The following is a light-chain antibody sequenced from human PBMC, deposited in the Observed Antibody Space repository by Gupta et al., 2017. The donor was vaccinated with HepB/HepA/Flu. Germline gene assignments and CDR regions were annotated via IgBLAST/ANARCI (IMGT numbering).Light chain of an antibody. Sequence: SYELTQPPSVSVSPGQTASITCSGDKLGDKYACWYQQKPGQSPVLVIYQDSTRPSGIPARFSGSNSGNTATLTISGTQAMDEADYYCQAWDSNVVFGGGTKLTVL. CDR3: QAWDSNVV. V-gene: IGLV3-1*01. CDR1: KLGDKY. J-gene: IGLJ2*01. CDR2: QDS.